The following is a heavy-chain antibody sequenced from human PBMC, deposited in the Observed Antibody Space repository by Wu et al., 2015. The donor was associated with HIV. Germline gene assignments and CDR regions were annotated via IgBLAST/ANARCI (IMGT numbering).Heavy chain of an antibody. CDR2: MNPNSGNT. D-gene: IGHD3-16*01. Sequence: QVRLIQSGAEVKKPGASVKVSCKASGYTFTHYDINWVRQASGQGLEWMGWMNPNSGNTGYRQRFQGRVTMTRDNSITTAYMELRGLRSEDTAIYYCAVLYDVEGXKAILDHWGQGTVVTVSS. J-gene: IGHJ4*02. V-gene: IGHV1-8*01. CDR3: AVLYDVEGXKAILDH. CDR1: GYTFTHYD.